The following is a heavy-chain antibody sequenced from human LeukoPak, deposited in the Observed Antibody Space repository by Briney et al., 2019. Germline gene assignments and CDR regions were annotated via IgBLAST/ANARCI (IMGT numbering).Heavy chain of an antibody. CDR1: GGSFSGYY. Sequence: SETLSLTCAVYGGSFSGYYWSWIRQPPGKGLEWIGEINHSGSTNYNPSLKSRVTISVDTSKNQFSLKLNSVTAADTAIYYARYQTGTMFAVWGQGTLVTISS. CDR2: INHSGST. J-gene: IGHJ4*02. CDR3: RYQTGTMFAV. V-gene: IGHV4-34*03. D-gene: IGHD1/OR15-1a*01.